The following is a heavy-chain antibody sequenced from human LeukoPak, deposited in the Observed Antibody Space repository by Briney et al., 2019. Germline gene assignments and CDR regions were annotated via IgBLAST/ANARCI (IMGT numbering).Heavy chain of an antibody. CDR1: GGSISSSSYY. CDR3: ATTGYSGYDFDY. V-gene: IGHV4-39*01. Sequence: SETLSLTCTVSGGSISSSSYYWGWIRQPPGKGLEWIGSIYYSGSTYCNPSLKSRVTISVDTSKNQFSLKLSSVTAADTAVYYCATTGYSGYDFDYWGQGTLVTVSS. J-gene: IGHJ4*02. D-gene: IGHD5-12*01. CDR2: IYYSGST.